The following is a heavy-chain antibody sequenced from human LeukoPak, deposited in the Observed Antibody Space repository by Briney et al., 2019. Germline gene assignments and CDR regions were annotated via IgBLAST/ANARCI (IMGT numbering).Heavy chain of an antibody. Sequence: ASVKVSCKASGYTFTSYGISWVRQAPGQGLEWMGWISAYNGNTNYAQKLQGRVTMTTDTSTSTAYMELRSLRSDDTAVYYCAGDEGTYYDFWSGYPNWFDPWGQGTLVTVSS. J-gene: IGHJ5*02. CDR3: AGDEGTYYDFWSGYPNWFDP. D-gene: IGHD3-3*01. CDR2: ISAYNGNT. V-gene: IGHV1-18*01. CDR1: GYTFTSYG.